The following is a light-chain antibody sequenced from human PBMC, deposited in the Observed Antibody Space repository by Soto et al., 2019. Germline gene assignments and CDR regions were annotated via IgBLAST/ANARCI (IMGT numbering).Light chain of an antibody. J-gene: IGKJ1*01. Sequence: DIQMTQSPSSLSASVGDRVTITCRASQSMSNYLNWYQQELGKPPKLLIYGASSLQSGVPSRFIGSRSGPELTLTISSLQPEDFATYYCQQSYSTPWTFGQGTKVEIE. V-gene: IGKV1-39*01. CDR2: GAS. CDR1: QSMSNY. CDR3: QQSYSTPWT.